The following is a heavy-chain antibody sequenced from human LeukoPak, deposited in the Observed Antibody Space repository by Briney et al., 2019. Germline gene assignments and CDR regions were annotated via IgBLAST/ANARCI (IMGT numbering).Heavy chain of an antibody. J-gene: IGHJ4*02. CDR2: ISSSGSTI. CDR3: AREVRYYDSSGYYSDY. CDR1: GFTFSSYE. D-gene: IGHD3-22*01. Sequence: GGSLRLSCAASGFTFSSYEMNWVRQAPGKGLEWVSYISSSGSTIYYADSVKGRFTISRDNAKNSLYLQMNSLRAEDTAVYCCAREVRYYDSSGYYSDYWGQGTLVTVSS. V-gene: IGHV3-48*03.